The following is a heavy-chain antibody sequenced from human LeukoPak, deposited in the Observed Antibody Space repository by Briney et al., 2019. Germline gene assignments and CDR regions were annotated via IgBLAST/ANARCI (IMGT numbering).Heavy chain of an antibody. Sequence: GASVKVSCKASGYTFTGYYMHWVRQAPGQGLEWMGWINPNSGGTNYAQKFQGRVTMTRDTSISTAYMELSRLRSDDTAVYYCARGGFWWFGELFSHWFDPWGQGTLVTVSS. V-gene: IGHV1-2*02. CDR1: GYTFTGYY. CDR2: INPNSGGT. D-gene: IGHD3-10*01. J-gene: IGHJ5*02. CDR3: ARGGFWWFGELFSHWFDP.